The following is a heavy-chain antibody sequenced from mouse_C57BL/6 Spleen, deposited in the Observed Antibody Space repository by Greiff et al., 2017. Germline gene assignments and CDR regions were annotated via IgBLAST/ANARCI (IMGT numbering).Heavy chain of an antibody. D-gene: IGHD1-1*01. J-gene: IGHJ3*01. CDR2: IWSGGSK. Sequence: QVQLQQSGPGLVQPSQCLSITCTVSGFSLTSYGVHWVRQSPGTGLEWLGVIWSGGSKDYNAAFISRLSISKANSKSQLFFKLNGLQAYATAISYCAILCTTGGFAYWGQGTLVTVSA. CDR1: GFSLTSYG. CDR3: AILCTTGGFAY. V-gene: IGHV2-2*01.